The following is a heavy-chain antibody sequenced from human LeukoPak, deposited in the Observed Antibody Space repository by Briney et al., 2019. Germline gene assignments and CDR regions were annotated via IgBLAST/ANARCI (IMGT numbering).Heavy chain of an antibody. J-gene: IGHJ6*02. D-gene: IGHD2-2*01. Sequence: PGGSLRLSCAASGFTFSSYAMHWVRQAPGKGLEWVAVISYDGSNKYYADSVKGRFTISRDNSKNTLYLQMNSLRAEDTAVYYCAREGGPAANYYYYGMDVWGQGTTVTVSS. V-gene: IGHV3-30-3*01. CDR3: AREGGPAANYYYYGMDV. CDR1: GFTFSSYA. CDR2: ISYDGSNK.